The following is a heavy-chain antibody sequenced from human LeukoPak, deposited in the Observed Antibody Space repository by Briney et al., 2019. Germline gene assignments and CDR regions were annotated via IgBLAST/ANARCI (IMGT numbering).Heavy chain of an antibody. CDR2: MQYTVST. D-gene: IGHD2-8*01. CDR3: ARVRRFNGPYNVYFDY. Sequence: SETLSLTCTVAGGSISSYYWSWMRQPPGQGLEWIGYMQYTVSTNYNPSLKSRVTISLDSSNSQLSLKLKSVTAADTAVYFCARVRRFNGPYNVYFDYWGQGTLVTVSS. CDR1: GGSISSYY. J-gene: IGHJ4*02. V-gene: IGHV4-59*01.